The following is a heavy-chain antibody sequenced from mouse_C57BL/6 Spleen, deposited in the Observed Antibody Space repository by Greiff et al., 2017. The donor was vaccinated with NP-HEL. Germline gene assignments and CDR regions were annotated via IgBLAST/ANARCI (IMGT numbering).Heavy chain of an antibody. CDR2: IYPSDSAT. D-gene: IGHD2-3*01. J-gene: IGHJ4*01. CDR3: ARYDGYPHYYAMDY. V-gene: IGHV1-61*01. CDR1: GYTFTSYW. Sequence: QVQLQQPGAELVRPGSSVKLSCKASGYTFTSYWMDWVKQRPGQGLEWIGNIYPSDSATHYNQKFKDKATLTVDKSSSTAYMQLSSLTSEDSAVYYCARYDGYPHYYAMDYWGQGTSVTVSS.